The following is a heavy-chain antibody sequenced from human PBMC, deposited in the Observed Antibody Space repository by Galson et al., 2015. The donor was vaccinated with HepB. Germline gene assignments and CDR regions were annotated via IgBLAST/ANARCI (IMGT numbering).Heavy chain of an antibody. D-gene: IGHD1-26*01. V-gene: IGHV3-30*18. CDR3: AKDYEVGEASFAFDI. CDR2: ISYDGSNK. J-gene: IGHJ3*02. CDR1: GFTFSSYG. Sequence: SLRLSCAASGFTFSSYGMHWVRQAPGKGLEWVAVISYDGSNKYYAGSVKGRFTISRDNSKNTLYLQMNSLRAEDTAVYYCAKDYEVGEASFAFDIWGQGTMVTVSS.